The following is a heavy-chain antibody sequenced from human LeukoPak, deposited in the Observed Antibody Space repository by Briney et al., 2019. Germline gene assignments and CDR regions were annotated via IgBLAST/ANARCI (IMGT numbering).Heavy chain of an antibody. CDR2: INHSGST. CDR3: ARGGRDGYKSRGGFDY. D-gene: IGHD5-24*01. J-gene: IGHJ4*02. CDR1: GGSISSSSYY. V-gene: IGHV4-39*07. Sequence: KPSETLSLTCTVSGGSISSSSYYWSWIRQPPGKGLEWIGEINHSGSTNYNPSLKSRVTISVDTSKNQFSLKLSSVTAADTAVYYCARGGRDGYKSRGGFDYWGQGTLVTVSS.